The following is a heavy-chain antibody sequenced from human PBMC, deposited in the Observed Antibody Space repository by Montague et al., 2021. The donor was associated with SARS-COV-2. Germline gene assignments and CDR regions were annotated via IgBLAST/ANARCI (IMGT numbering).Heavy chain of an antibody. J-gene: IGHJ6*02. V-gene: IGHV4-34*01. CDR3: TREGYQVLWSDYYYYGMDV. D-gene: IGHD2-2*01. CDR2: SNHSGNT. CDR1: GGTNSGYY. Sequence: SETLSLTCAVYGGTNSGYYWRWIRQPKGKALERIGESNHSGNTNYKPAIKSRNTISVATSKNQFSLKLSSVTAADTAVYYCTREGYQVLWSDYYYYGMDVWGPVTTVTAFS.